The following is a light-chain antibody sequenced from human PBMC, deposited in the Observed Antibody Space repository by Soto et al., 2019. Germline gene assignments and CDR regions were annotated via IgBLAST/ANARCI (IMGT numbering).Light chain of an antibody. CDR2: DDN. CDR1: TIGSKS. Sequence: SSELTQPPAVSVAPGQTARITCGGNTIGSKSVHWYQQMPGQAPVLVVYDDNDRPSGVPERLSGSNSGNTATLTSSRVEAGEEADYYCQLWYSSSGHEGVFGGGTKVTVL. V-gene: IGLV3-21*02. J-gene: IGLJ3*02. CDR3: QLWYSSSGHEGV.